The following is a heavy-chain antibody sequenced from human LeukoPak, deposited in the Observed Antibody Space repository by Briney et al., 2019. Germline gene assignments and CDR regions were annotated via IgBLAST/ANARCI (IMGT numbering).Heavy chain of an antibody. J-gene: IGHJ4*02. CDR3: ARDLNYYDSSGYHKSFDY. Sequence: QAGGSLRLSCAASGFTVSSNYMSWVRQAPGKGMEWVSVIYSGGSTYYADSVKGRFTISRDNSKNTLYLQMNSLRAEDTAVYYCARDLNYYDSSGYHKSFDYWGQGTLVTVSS. CDR2: IYSGGST. V-gene: IGHV3-66*01. D-gene: IGHD3-22*01. CDR1: GFTVSSNY.